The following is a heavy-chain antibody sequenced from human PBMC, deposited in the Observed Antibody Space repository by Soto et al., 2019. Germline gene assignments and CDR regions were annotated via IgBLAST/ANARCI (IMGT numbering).Heavy chain of an antibody. CDR3: ARGISPKYCSGTTCYALGAFDI. CDR2: LNPNSGGT. J-gene: IGHJ3*02. CDR1: GYTFTGYY. Sequence: ASVKVSCKASGYTFTGYYVQWVRQAPGQGLEWMGWLNPNSGGTNYAQKFQGRVTMTRVTSISTAYMELRRLRSDDTAVYSCARGISPKYCSGTTCYALGAFDIWGQGTMVTVSS. D-gene: IGHD2-2*01. V-gene: IGHV1-2*02.